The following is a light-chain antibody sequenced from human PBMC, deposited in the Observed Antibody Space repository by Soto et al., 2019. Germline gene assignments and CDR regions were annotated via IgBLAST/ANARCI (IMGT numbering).Light chain of an antibody. CDR3: QHYKWPPWT. J-gene: IGKJ1*01. CDR2: NSL. Sequence: EIVMTQSPATLSVSPGESATLSCRASRSVSTNLAWYQQKPGQPPRLVIYNSLSRAAGVPARFSGSGSGTEFTLTISSLPSEDVAVYYCQHYKWPPWTFGQGTKVDIK. V-gene: IGKV3-15*01. CDR1: RSVSTN.